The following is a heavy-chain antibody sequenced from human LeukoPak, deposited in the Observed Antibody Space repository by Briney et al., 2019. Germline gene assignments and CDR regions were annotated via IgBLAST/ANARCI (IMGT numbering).Heavy chain of an antibody. V-gene: IGHV3-15*01. CDR1: GITFINAW. D-gene: IGHD4-11*01. Sequence: GGSLRLSCTTSGITFINAWMSWVRQAPGKGLEWVGRIKSTTDGGTIDYAAPVKGRFTISRDDSKNTLYLQMNSLQTVDTAVYYCTTDPADYPDYSGQGTLVTVSS. J-gene: IGHJ4*02. CDR2: IKSTTDGGTI. CDR3: TTDPADYPDY.